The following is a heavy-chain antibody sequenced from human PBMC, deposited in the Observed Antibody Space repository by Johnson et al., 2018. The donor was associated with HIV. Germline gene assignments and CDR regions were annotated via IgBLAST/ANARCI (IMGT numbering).Heavy chain of an antibody. CDR3: AREGVLGSYPRFDRRAFDI. CDR2: ISYDGSNK. V-gene: IGHV3-30-3*01. D-gene: IGHD3-16*02. J-gene: IGHJ3*02. CDR1: GFTFSSYA. Sequence: QVQLVESGGGVVQPGRSLRLSCAASGFTFSSYAMHWVRQAPGKGLEWVAVISYDGSNKYYADSVKGRFTISRDNSKNTLYLQMNSLRAEDTAVYYCAREGVLGSYPRFDRRAFDIWGQGTMVTVSS.